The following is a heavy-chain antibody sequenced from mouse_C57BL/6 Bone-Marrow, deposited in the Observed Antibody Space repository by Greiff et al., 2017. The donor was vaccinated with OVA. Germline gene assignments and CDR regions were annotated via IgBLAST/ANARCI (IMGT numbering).Heavy chain of an antibody. Sequence: QVQLKESGAELVKPGASVKLSCKASGYTFTSYWMHWVKQRPGQGLEWIGMIHPNSGSTNYNEKFKSKATLTVDKSSSTAYMQLSSLTSEDSAVYYCARSSTVVAYYFDYWGQGTTLTVSS. CDR3: ARSSTVVAYYFDY. D-gene: IGHD1-1*01. V-gene: IGHV1-64*01. J-gene: IGHJ2*01. CDR1: GYTFTSYW. CDR2: IHPNSGST.